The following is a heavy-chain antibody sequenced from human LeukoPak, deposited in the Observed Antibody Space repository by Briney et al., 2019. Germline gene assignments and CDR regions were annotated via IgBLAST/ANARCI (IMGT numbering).Heavy chain of an antibody. CDR2: IYHSGST. CDR1: GGSISSGGYS. J-gene: IGHJ4*02. CDR3: ARDAAKAQLAYFDY. Sequence: PSETLSLTCAVSGGSISSGGYSWSWIRQPPGKGLEWIGYIYHSGSTYYNPSLKSRVTISVDTSKNQFSLKLSSVTAADTAVYCARDAAKAQLAYFDYWGQGTLVTVSS. D-gene: IGHD6-13*01. V-gene: IGHV4-30-2*01.